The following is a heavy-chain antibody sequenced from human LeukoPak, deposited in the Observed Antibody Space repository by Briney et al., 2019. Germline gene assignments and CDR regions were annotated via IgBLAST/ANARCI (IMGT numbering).Heavy chain of an antibody. CDR1: GYTFSGYY. D-gene: IGHD2-2*01. CDR2: INPNTGGT. Sequence: ASVKVSCKPSGYTFSGYYIHWVRQAPGQGLEWMGWINPNTGGTNYAQNFQGRVTMTRDTSISTAYMELSGLRSDDTAVYYCARTGDCTSTSCYGELNYYYYYGMDVWGQGTTVTVSS. CDR3: ARTGDCTSTSCYGELNYYYYYGMDV. V-gene: IGHV1-2*02. J-gene: IGHJ6*02.